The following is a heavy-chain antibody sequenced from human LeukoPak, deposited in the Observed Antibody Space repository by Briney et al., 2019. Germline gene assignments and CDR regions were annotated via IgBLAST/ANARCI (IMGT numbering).Heavy chain of an antibody. J-gene: IGHJ4*02. CDR2: IYYSGST. Sequence: PSETLSLTCTVSGGSISSSSYYWGWIRQPPGKGLEWIGSIYYSGSTYYNPSLKSRVTISVDTSKNQFSLKLSSVTAADTAVYYCARKGFYSSSWLDYWGQGTLVTVSS. D-gene: IGHD6-13*01. V-gene: IGHV4-39*01. CDR3: ARKGFYSSSWLDY. CDR1: GGSISSSSYY.